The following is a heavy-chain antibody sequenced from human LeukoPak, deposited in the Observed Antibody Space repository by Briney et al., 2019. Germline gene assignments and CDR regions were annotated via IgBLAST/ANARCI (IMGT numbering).Heavy chain of an antibody. Sequence: PGGSLRLSCAASGFTVSSNYMSWVRQAPGKGLEWVSVIYSGGSTYYADSVKGRFTISRDNSKNTLYLQMNSLRAEDTAVYYCAKDAPRIAAVSYYYYYYGMDVWGQGTTVTVSS. J-gene: IGHJ6*02. CDR2: IYSGGST. D-gene: IGHD6-13*01. V-gene: IGHV3-66*01. CDR3: AKDAPRIAAVSYYYYYYGMDV. CDR1: GFTVSSNY.